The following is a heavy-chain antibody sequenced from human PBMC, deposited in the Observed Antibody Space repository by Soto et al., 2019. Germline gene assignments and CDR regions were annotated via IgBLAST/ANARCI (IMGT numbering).Heavy chain of an antibody. Sequence: SETLSLTCTVSGGSISSGSYYWVWIRQPPGKGLEWIGSIFYSGSTFYNPSLKSRVTISIDTSKNHFSLKLTSVTAADTAVYYCARRDGDYLFDYWGQGTLVTV. J-gene: IGHJ4*02. CDR1: GGSISSGSYY. D-gene: IGHD4-17*01. CDR3: ARRDGDYLFDY. CDR2: IFYSGST. V-gene: IGHV4-39*02.